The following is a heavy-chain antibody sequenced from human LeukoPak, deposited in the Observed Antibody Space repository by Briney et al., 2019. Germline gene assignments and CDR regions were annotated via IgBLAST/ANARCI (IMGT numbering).Heavy chain of an antibody. V-gene: IGHV4-38-2*02. D-gene: IGHD2-21*01. CDR3: ARVTLVGMATAGGGFDP. J-gene: IGHJ5*02. CDR1: GYSISSGYY. Sequence: PSETLSLTCTVSGYSISSGYYWGWIRQPPGKGLEWIGSIYHSGSTYYNPSLKSRVTISVDTSKNQFSLKLSSVTAADTAVYYCARVTLVGMATAGGGFDPWGQGTLVTVSS. CDR2: IYHSGST.